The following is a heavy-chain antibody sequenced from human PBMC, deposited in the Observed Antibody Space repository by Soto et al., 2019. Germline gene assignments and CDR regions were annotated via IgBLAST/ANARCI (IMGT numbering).Heavy chain of an antibody. CDR2: INHSGST. V-gene: IGHV4-34*01. D-gene: IGHD3-9*01. J-gene: IGHJ4*02. CDR1: GGSFSGYY. Sequence: QVQLQQWGAGLLKPSETLSLTCAVYGGSFSGYYWTWIRQPPGTGLEWIGEINHSGSTNYNPSLKSRVTRSVDTSKNQFSLKLTSVTAADTAVYYCARDKMTGLCDYWGQGTLVTVSS. CDR3: ARDKMTGLCDY.